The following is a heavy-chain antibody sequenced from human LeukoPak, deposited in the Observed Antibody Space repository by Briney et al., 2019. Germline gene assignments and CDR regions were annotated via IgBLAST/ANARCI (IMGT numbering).Heavy chain of an antibody. D-gene: IGHD6-13*01. Sequence: SETLSLTCTVSGGSISSSSYYWGWIRQPPGKGLEWIGYIYYSGSTNYNPSLKSRVTISVDTSKNQFSLKLSSVTAADTAVYYCARHPSAAAKLLFDYWGQGTLVTVSS. J-gene: IGHJ4*02. CDR3: ARHPSAAAKLLFDY. V-gene: IGHV4-61*05. CDR2: IYYSGST. CDR1: GGSISSSSYY.